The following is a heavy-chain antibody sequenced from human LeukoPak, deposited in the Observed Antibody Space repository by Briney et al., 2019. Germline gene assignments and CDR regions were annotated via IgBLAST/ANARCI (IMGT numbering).Heavy chain of an antibody. V-gene: IGHV1-18*01. D-gene: IGHD3-10*01. CDR3: GRDQRVAYYGSEPANWLGP. J-gene: IGHJ5*02. CDR1: GYTFTNYS. CDR2: IGTYNGNT. Sequence: GAAVKVSCKPSGYTFTNYSITWVRQVPGQGLEGMGWIGTYNGNTNYAQKLQDRVTMTTDTSTRTTYMELRRLRSDDTAVYYRGRDQRVAYYGSEPANWLGPWGQGNVLTVSS.